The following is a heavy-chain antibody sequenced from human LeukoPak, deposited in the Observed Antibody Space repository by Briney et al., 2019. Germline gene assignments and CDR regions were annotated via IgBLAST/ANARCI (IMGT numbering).Heavy chain of an antibody. J-gene: IGHJ5*02. Sequence: SETLSLTCTVSGYSISSGYYWGWIRQPPGKGLEWIGSIYHSGSTYYNPSLESRVTISVDTSKNQFSLKLSSVTAADTAVYYCAREADRWFDPWGQGTLVTVSS. V-gene: IGHV4-38-2*02. CDR1: GYSISSGYY. CDR3: AREADRWFDP. CDR2: IYHSGST.